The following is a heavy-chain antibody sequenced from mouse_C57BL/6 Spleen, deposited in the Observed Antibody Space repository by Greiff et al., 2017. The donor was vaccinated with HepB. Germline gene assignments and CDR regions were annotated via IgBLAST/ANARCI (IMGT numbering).Heavy chain of an antibody. D-gene: IGHD3-2*02. CDR1: GYTFTSYW. V-gene: IGHV1-69*01. Sequence: VQLQQPGAELVMPGASVKLSCKASGYTFTSYWMHWVKQRPGQGLEWIGEIDPSDSYTNYNQKFKGKSTLTVDKSSSTAYMQLSSLTSEDSAVYYCARGSSGYGAMDYWGQGTSVTVSS. CDR2: IDPSDSYT. CDR3: ARGSSGYGAMDY. J-gene: IGHJ4*01.